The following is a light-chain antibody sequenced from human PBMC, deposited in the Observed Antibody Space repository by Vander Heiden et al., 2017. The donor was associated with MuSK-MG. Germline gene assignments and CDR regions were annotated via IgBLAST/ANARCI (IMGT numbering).Light chain of an antibody. CDR3: RQFLPTPWT. Sequence: EIVLTQSPLPLPVTPGEPASISCRSSQSLVHSNGHNYLDWYVQKPGQSPQLLIYLGSNRASGVPDRFTGSGSGTDFTLKISRVEAEDVEVYYCRQFLPTPWTFGQGTKLEIK. CDR2: LGS. J-gene: IGKJ1*01. V-gene: IGKV2-28*01. CDR1: QSLVHSNGHNY.